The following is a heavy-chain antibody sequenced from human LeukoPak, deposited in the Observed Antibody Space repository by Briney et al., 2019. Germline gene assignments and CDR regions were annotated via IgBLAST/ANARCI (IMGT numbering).Heavy chain of an antibody. CDR3: ARIGPSASGSYFFLDP. CDR2: IDSDGSGA. V-gene: IGHV3-74*01. J-gene: IGHJ5*02. D-gene: IGHD3-10*01. CDR1: GFTFSSYW. Sequence: GGSLRLSCAASGFTFSSYWMHWVRQAPGMGLVWVSRIDSDGSGASYADSVKGRLTISRDNAKNTLYLQMNSLRVEDTAVYYCARIGPSASGSYFFLDPWGQGTLVTVSS.